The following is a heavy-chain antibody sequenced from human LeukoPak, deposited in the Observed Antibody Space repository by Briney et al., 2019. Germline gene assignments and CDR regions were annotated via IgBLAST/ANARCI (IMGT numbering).Heavy chain of an antibody. Sequence: SSETLSLTCTVSGGSISSYYWSWIRQPPGKGLEWIGEINHSGSTNYNPSLKSRVTISVDTSKNQFSLKLSSVTAADTAVYYCARGENKYSSGWTGSYNWFDPWGQGTLVTVSS. CDR1: GGSISSYY. CDR2: INHSGST. J-gene: IGHJ5*02. V-gene: IGHV4-34*01. CDR3: ARGENKYSSGWTGSYNWFDP. D-gene: IGHD6-19*01.